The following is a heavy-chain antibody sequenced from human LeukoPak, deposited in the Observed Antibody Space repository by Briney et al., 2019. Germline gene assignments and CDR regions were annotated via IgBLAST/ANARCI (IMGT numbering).Heavy chain of an antibody. J-gene: IGHJ4*02. V-gene: IGHV4-59*08. Sequence: TSETLSLICTVSGGSISTYYWSWIRQPPGKGLEWIGYIYYNGATDYNPSLKSRVTISVDTSKNEFSLKLSSVTAADTALYYCARRTVTNGWFRIDYWGQGSLVIVSS. CDR1: GGSISTYY. CDR3: ARRTVTNGWFRIDY. CDR2: IYYNGAT. D-gene: IGHD6-19*01.